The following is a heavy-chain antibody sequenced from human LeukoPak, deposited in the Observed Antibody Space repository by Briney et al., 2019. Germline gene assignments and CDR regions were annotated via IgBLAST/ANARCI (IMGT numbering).Heavy chain of an antibody. CDR1: GFTFSNAW. CDR3: TTAEYQLTFDY. Sequence: PGGSLRLSCAASGFTFSNAWMSWVRQAPGKGLEWVGRIKSKTDGGTTGYAAPVKGRFTISRDDSKNTLYLQMNSLKTEDTAVYYCTTAEYQLTFDYWGQGTLVTVSS. CDR2: IKSKTDGGTT. D-gene: IGHD2-2*01. V-gene: IGHV3-15*01. J-gene: IGHJ4*02.